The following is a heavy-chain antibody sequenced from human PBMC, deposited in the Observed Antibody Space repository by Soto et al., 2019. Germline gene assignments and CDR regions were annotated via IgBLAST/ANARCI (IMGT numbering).Heavy chain of an antibody. V-gene: IGHV3-30*18. D-gene: IGHD3-22*01. CDR2: TSYDGSNE. CDR3: AQDSYYYDSSGYYTFNY. CDR1: GLTFSSYG. Sequence: QVQVVESGGGVVQPGRSLRLSCAASGLTFSSYGMHWVRQAPGKGLDWVAVTSYDGSNEHYADSVKGRFTISRDNSKNTLYLQMNSLRTEDTAVYYCAQDSYYYDSSGYYTFNYWGQGTLVTVSS. J-gene: IGHJ4*02.